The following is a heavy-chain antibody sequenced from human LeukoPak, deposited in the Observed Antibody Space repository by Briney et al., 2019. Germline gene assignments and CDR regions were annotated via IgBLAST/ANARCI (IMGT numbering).Heavy chain of an antibody. Sequence: SGTLSLTCTVSGGSISSSSYYWGWIRQPPGKGLEWIGSIYYSGSTYYNPTLKSRVTISVDTSKNQFSLKLSSVTAADTAVYYCARGYCSGGSCYSSGYYYSGMDVWGQGTTVTVSS. CDR1: GGSISSSSYY. CDR2: IYYSGST. V-gene: IGHV4-39*01. CDR3: ARGYCSGGSCYSSGYYYSGMDV. D-gene: IGHD2-15*01. J-gene: IGHJ6*02.